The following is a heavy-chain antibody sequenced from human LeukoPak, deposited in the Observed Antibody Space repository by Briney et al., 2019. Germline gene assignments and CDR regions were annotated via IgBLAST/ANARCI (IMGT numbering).Heavy chain of an antibody. CDR2: IKQDGSEK. CDR3: ARVVECSGGSCYYYYYYMDV. J-gene: IGHJ6*03. V-gene: IGHV3-7*01. Sequence: GGSLRLSCAASGFTFSSYWMSWVRQAPGKGLEWVANIKQDGSEKYYVDSVKGRFTISRDNAKNSLYLQMNSLRAEDTAVYYCARVVECSGGSCYYYYYYMDVWGKGTTVTVSS. CDR1: GFTFSSYW. D-gene: IGHD2-15*01.